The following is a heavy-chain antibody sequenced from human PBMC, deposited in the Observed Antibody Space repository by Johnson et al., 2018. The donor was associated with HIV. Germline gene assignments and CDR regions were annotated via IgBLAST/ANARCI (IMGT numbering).Heavy chain of an antibody. V-gene: IGHV3-11*04. CDR3: ARVLTPDAFDI. Sequence: QVQLVESGGGVVQPGRSLRLSCAASGFTFNDYYMSWIRQAPGKGLEWVSYISSSGSTRYYADSVKGRFTISRDSAKNSLYLQMNSLRAEDTAVYYCARVLTPDAFDIWGQGTMVTVSS. D-gene: IGHD2-8*02. CDR1: GFTFNDYY. CDR2: ISSSGSTR. J-gene: IGHJ3*02.